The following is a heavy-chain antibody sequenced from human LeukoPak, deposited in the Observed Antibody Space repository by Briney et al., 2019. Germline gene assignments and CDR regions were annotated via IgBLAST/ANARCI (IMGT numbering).Heavy chain of an antibody. CDR2: IYTGDSDT. CDR1: GYSIPNYW. D-gene: IGHD3-22*01. Sequence: GESLQISFKGSGYSIPNYWIAWVRPLPGKGPAWMGIIYTGDSDTKYSPSFQGQVTLSADKSINTAYLQWSSLTASDTAMYYCARLTDYYDSSGYYRNYNWFDPWGQGTLVTVSS. CDR3: ARLTDYYDSSGYYRNYNWFDP. V-gene: IGHV5-51*01. J-gene: IGHJ5*02.